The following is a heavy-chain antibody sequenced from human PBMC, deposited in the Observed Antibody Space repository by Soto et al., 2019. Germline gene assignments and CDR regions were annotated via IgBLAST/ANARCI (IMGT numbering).Heavy chain of an antibody. J-gene: IGHJ5*02. CDR2: IKQDGSEK. Sequence: EVQLVESGGGLVQPGGSLRLSCAASGFTFSSYWMSWVRQAPGKGLEWVANIKQDGSEKYYVDSVKGRFTIFRDNAKNTLYLQMNSLSAEDTAVYYCARDLAVRDFWSGHFEGVWFDPWGQGTLVTVSS. D-gene: IGHD3-3*01. CDR1: GFTFSSYW. V-gene: IGHV3-7*01. CDR3: ARDLAVRDFWSGHFEGVWFDP.